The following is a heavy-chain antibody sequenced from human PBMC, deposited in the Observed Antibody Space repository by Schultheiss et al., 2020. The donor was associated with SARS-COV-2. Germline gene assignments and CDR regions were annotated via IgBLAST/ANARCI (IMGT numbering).Heavy chain of an antibody. D-gene: IGHD4/OR15-4a*01. CDR3: ARDGALYYFDY. CDR1: GFTFSSYA. J-gene: IGHJ4*02. V-gene: IGHV3-48*03. CDR2: ISSSGSTI. Sequence: GGSLRLSCAASGFTFSSYAMHWVRQAPGKGLEWVSYISSSGSTIYYADSVKGRFTISRDNAKNSLYLQMNSLRAEDTAVYYCARDGALYYFDYWGQGTLVTVSS.